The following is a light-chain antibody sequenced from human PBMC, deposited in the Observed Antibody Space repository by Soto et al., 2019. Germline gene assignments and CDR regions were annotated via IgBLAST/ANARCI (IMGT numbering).Light chain of an antibody. CDR1: QSVSTY. V-gene: IGKV3-11*01. CDR2: DAS. CDR3: QNRDSWPLT. Sequence: EIVLTQSPATLSLSPGERATLSCRASQSVSTYLAWYQQKPGQAPRLLIYDASNRATGIPARFSGSGSGTDFTLTISSLEPEDFVVYYCQNRDSWPLTFGGGTKVEIK. J-gene: IGKJ4*01.